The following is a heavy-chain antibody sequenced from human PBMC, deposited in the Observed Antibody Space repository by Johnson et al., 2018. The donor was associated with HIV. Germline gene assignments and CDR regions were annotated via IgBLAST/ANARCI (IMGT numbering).Heavy chain of an antibody. CDR1: GFTFSSYG. J-gene: IGHJ3*02. V-gene: IGHV3-30*18. CDR3: AKTLLFLEWLDDAFDI. CDR2: ISYDGSNK. D-gene: IGHD3-3*01. Sequence: QVQLVESGGGVVQPGRSLRLSFAASGFTFSSYGMHWVRQAPGKGLEWVAVISYDGSNKYYADSVKGRFTISRDNSKNTLYLQMNSLRAEDTAVYYCAKTLLFLEWLDDAFDIWGQGTMVTVSS.